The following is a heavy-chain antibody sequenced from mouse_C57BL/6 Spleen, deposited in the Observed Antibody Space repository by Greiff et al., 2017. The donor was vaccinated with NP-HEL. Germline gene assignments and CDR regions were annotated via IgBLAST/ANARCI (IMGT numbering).Heavy chain of an antibody. D-gene: IGHD1-1*01. CDR3: ARDYYGSSYDYAMDY. CDR1: GYTFTSYW. CDR2: IYPGSGST. V-gene: IGHV1-55*01. J-gene: IGHJ4*01. Sequence: VQLQQPGAELVKPGASVKMSCKASGYTFTSYWITWVKQRPGQGLEWIGDIYPGSGSTNYNEKFKSKATLTVDTSSSTAYMQLSSLTSEDSAVYDCARDYYGSSYDYAMDYWGQGTSVTVSS.